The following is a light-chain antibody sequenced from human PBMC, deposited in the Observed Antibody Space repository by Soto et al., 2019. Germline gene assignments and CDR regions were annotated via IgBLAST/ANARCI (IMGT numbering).Light chain of an antibody. CDR3: QSYDSSVSGWV. Sequence: QSVLTQPPSVSGAQGQRVTISCTGSSSNIGAGYDVHWYQQLPGTAPKLLIFGNNNRPSGVPDRFSGSKSGTSASLAITGLQAEDEADYYCQSYDSSVSGWVFGGGTKLTVL. CDR1: SSNIGAGYD. CDR2: GNN. J-gene: IGLJ3*02. V-gene: IGLV1-40*01.